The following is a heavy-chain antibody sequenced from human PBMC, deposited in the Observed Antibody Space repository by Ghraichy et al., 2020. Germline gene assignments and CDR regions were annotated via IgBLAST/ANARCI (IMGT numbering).Heavy chain of an antibody. CDR1: GYTFTEYH. CDR3: ARSSGVYGQWCFDY. D-gene: IGHD5/OR15-5a*01. J-gene: IGHJ4*02. V-gene: IGHV1-2*02. Sequence: ASVKVSCKASGYTFTEYHMHWVRQAPGQGLEWMGWINPTSGGTNYAQKFQGRITVTRDTSISTAYMELSGLRSDDTAVYYCARSSGVYGQWCFDYWGQGTLVTVSS. CDR2: INPTSGGT.